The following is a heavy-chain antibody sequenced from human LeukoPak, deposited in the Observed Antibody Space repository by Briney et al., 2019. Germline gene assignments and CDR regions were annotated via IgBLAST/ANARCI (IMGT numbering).Heavy chain of an antibody. CDR2: IYYSGST. D-gene: IGHD6-13*01. J-gene: IGHJ4*02. CDR1: GGSISSYY. Sequence: SETLSLTCTVSGGSISSYYWSWIRQPPGKGLEWIGYIYYSGSTNYNPSLKSRVTISVDTSKNQFSLKLSSVTAADTAVYYCARGDSSWVSTYFDYWGQGTLVTVSS. V-gene: IGHV4-59*01. CDR3: ARGDSSWVSTYFDY.